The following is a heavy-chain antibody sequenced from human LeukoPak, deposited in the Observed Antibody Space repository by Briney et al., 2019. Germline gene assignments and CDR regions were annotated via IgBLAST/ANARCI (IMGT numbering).Heavy chain of an antibody. D-gene: IGHD3-22*01. CDR2: ISSSGSTI. CDR3: ARAAFYYDSSGYNY. CDR1: GFTFSSYE. J-gene: IGHJ4*02. Sequence: GGSLRLSCAASGFTFSSYEMNWVRQAPGKGLEWVSYISSSGSTIYYADSVKGRFTTSRDNAKNSLYLQMNSLRAEDTAVYYCARAAFYYDSSGYNYWGQGTLVTVSS. V-gene: IGHV3-48*03.